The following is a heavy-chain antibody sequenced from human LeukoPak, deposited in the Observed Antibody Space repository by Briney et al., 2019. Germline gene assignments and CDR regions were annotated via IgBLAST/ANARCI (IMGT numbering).Heavy chain of an antibody. CDR1: GFTFSSYS. CDR2: ISSSSSYI. V-gene: IGHV3-21*01. CDR3: ASYYDILTGYSSGLWD. J-gene: IGHJ4*02. D-gene: IGHD3-9*01. Sequence: GGSLRLSCAASGFTFSSYSMNWVRQAPGKGLEWVSSISSSSSYIYYADSVKGRFTISRDNAKNSLYLQMNSLRAEDTAVYYCASYYDILTGYSSGLWDWGQGTLVTVSS.